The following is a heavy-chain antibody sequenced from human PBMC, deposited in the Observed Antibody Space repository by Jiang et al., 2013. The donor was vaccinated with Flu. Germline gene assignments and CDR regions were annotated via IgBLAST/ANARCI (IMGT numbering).Heavy chain of an antibody. Sequence: VSSNSAAWNWIRQSPSRGLEWLGRTYYRSKWYNDYAVSVKSRITINPDTSKNQFSLQLNSVTPEDTAVYYCARNPILRQWLVRGWFDPWGQGTLVTVSS. V-gene: IGHV6-1*01. CDR1: VSSNSAA. CDR2: TYYRSKWYN. J-gene: IGHJ5*02. CDR3: ARNPILRQWLVRGWFDP. D-gene: IGHD6-19*01.